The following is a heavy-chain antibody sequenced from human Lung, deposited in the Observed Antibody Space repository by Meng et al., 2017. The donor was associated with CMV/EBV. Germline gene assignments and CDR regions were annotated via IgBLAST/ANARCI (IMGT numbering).Heavy chain of an antibody. V-gene: IGHV3-15*01. J-gene: IGHJ6*02. CDR2: IKSKTDGGTT. Sequence: GESLKISCAASGFTFSNAWMSWVRQAPGKGLEWVGRIKSKTDGGTTDYAAPVKGRFTISRDDSENTLYLQMNSLKTEDTAVYYCTTVLGTSYPYGMDVWGQGTTVTVSS. CDR3: TTVLGTSYPYGMDV. CDR1: GFTFSNAW. D-gene: IGHD1-26*01.